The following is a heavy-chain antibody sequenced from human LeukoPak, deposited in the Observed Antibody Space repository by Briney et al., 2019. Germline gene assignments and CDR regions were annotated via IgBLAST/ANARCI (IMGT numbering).Heavy chain of an antibody. CDR3: ARRPVVPAARGVESLDY. CDR1: GGSISSSSYY. J-gene: IGHJ4*02. D-gene: IGHD2-2*01. CDR2: IYYSGST. Sequence: PSETLSLTCTVSGGSISSSSYYWGWIRQPPGKGLEWIGSIYYSGSTYYNPSLKSRVTISVDTSKNQFSLKLSPVTAADTAVYYCARRPVVPAARGVESLDYWGQGTLVTVSS. V-gene: IGHV4-39*01.